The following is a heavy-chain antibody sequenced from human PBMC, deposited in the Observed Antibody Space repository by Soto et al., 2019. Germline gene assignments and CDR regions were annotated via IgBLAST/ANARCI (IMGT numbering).Heavy chain of an antibody. Sequence: SETLSLTCTVSGGSVSSCSYYWSWIRHPPGRGLEWIGYIYYSGSTNYNPSLKSRVSISLETSKNQFSLKLSSVTAADTAVYYCAREGDRTANTFDCWGPGTLVTVSS. CDR2: IYYSGST. V-gene: IGHV4-61*01. D-gene: IGHD1-1*01. CDR3: AREGDRTANTFDC. CDR1: GGSVSSCSYY. J-gene: IGHJ4*02.